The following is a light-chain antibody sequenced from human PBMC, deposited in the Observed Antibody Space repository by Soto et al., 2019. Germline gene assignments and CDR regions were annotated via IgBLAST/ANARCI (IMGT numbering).Light chain of an antibody. V-gene: IGKV3-11*01. CDR3: QQRSNWHPIT. CDR1: QSVSRY. Sequence: EIVLTQSPATLSLSPGERATLSCRASQSVSRYLAWYQQKPGQAPRLLIYDASNRSTGTPAWFSGSGSGTDFTLTISSLVHEDFSAYYCQQRSNWHPITFGQGTRVEIK. CDR2: DAS. J-gene: IGKJ5*01.